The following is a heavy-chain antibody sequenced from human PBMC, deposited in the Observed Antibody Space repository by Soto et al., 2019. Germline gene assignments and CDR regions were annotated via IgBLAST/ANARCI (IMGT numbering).Heavy chain of an antibody. CDR1: GGTFSSYA. D-gene: IGHD3-10*01. Sequence: GASVKVSCKASGGTFSSYAISWVRQAPGQGLEWMGGIIPIFGTANYAQKFQGRVTITADESTSTAYMELSSLRSEDTAVYYCARVSTMVRGVAYGMDVWGQGTTVTVSS. CDR2: IIPIFGTA. CDR3: ARVSTMVRGVAYGMDV. J-gene: IGHJ6*02. V-gene: IGHV1-69*13.